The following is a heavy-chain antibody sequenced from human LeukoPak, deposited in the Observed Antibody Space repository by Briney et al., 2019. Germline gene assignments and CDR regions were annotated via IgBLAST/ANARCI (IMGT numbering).Heavy chain of an antibody. V-gene: IGHV4-38-2*01. D-gene: IGHD1-7*01. CDR1: GFTFSGRY. CDR2: IYNSGTA. Sequence: GSLRLSCAASGFTFSGRYMTWIRQPPGKGLEWIGTIYNSGTAYYTPSLKSRVTISVGTSKNQVSLKLSSVTAADTAVYICAGHQSGTMYASWGQGTLVTVS. CDR3: AGHQSGTMYAS. J-gene: IGHJ5*02.